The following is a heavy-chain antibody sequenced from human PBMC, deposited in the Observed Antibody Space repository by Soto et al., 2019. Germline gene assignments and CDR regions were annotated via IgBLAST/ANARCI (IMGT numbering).Heavy chain of an antibody. CDR3: ARESYGLPY. Sequence: QVQLVQSGAEVKKPGASVKVSCKASGYTCTSYDINWERQATGEGLEWMGWMNPNSGNTGYAQKFQGSVTMTRNTSISTADMELSSLRSEDTAVYYCARESYGLPYWGQGTLVTVSS. D-gene: IGHD5-18*01. V-gene: IGHV1-8*01. CDR1: GYTCTSYD. CDR2: MNPNSGNT. J-gene: IGHJ4*02.